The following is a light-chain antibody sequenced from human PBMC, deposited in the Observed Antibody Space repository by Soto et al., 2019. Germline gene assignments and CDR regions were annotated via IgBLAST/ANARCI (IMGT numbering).Light chain of an antibody. V-gene: IGKV3-20*01. Sequence: EIVLTQSPGTLSLSPGERATLSCRASQSVNSNHIAWYQQTPGQAPRLLIYGPSSRATGPPERFSGSGSGTDFTLSISRLDPEDFALYFCHQFGSSPQTFGHGTKVEIK. CDR3: HQFGSSPQT. CDR2: GPS. CDR1: QSVNSNH. J-gene: IGKJ1*01.